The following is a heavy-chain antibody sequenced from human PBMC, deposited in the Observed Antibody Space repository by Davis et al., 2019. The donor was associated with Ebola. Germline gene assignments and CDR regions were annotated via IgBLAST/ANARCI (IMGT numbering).Heavy chain of an antibody. J-gene: IGHJ5*02. D-gene: IGHD1-1*01. CDR3: ARATLEPYNWFDP. Sequence: SETLSLTCTVSGGSISSSSYYWSWIRQPPGKGLEWIGEINHSGSTNYNPSLKSRVTISVDTSKNQFSLKLSSVTAADTAVYYCARATLEPYNWFDPWGQGTLVTVSS. CDR1: GGSISSSSYY. CDR2: INHSGST. V-gene: IGHV4-39*01.